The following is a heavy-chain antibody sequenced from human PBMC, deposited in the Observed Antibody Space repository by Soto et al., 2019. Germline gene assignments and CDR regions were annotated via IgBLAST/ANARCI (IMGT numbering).Heavy chain of an antibody. CDR3: TREGPYYYYDSSGYPRGYVFDI. Sequence: ASVKVSCKASGYTFTSYGISWVRQAPGQGLEWMGWISAYNGNTNYAQKHQGRVTMTTDTSTSTAYMKLRSLRSDDTAGKYCTREGPYYYYDSSGYPRGYVFDIGGQGTMVTV. V-gene: IGHV1-18*01. J-gene: IGHJ3*02. CDR2: ISAYNGNT. CDR1: GYTFTSYG. D-gene: IGHD3-22*01.